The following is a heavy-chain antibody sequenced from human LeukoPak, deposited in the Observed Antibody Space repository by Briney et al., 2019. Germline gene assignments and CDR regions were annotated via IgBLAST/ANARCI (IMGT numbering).Heavy chain of an antibody. V-gene: IGHV4-59*08. CDR1: GGSISSYY. CDR3: ARRARYCSSTSCWFDP. CDR2: IYYSGST. J-gene: IGHJ5*02. D-gene: IGHD2-2*01. Sequence: SETLSLTCTVSGGSISSYYWSWIRQPPGKGLEWIGYIYYSGSTNYNPSLKSRVTISVDTSKNQFSLKLSSVTAADTAVYYCARRARYCSSTSCWFDPWGQGTLVTVSS.